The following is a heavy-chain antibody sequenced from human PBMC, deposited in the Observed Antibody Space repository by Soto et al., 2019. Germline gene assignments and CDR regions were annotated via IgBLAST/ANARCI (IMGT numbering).Heavy chain of an antibody. J-gene: IGHJ4*02. CDR2: INPMFNST. CDR1: GGTFDHAA. Sequence: QVQLVQSGAEVKKPGSSVKVSCEAPGGTFDHAAITWVRQAPGQGLEWMGGINPMFNSTHYAQKFQGRVTITADAAKSAAFMELRRLRSDDTAVYYCARQIFAADYWGQGTLLVVSS. V-gene: IGHV1-69*01. CDR3: ARQIFAADY. D-gene: IGHD3-9*01.